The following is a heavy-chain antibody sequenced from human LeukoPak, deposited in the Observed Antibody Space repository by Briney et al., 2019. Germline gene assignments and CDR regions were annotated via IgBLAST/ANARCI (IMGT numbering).Heavy chain of an antibody. CDR3: ARDHPNWGFDF. CDR2: ISNSGDIT. CDR1: GFSFSDYY. Sequence: GGSLRLSSVVSGFSFSDYYMGWIRQAPGKGLEWISHISNSGDITESTVSVRGRFTISRDNAKNSLYLQMNSLRAEDTAVYYCARDHPNWGFDFWGQGTLVAVSS. D-gene: IGHD7-27*01. J-gene: IGHJ4*02. V-gene: IGHV3-11*01.